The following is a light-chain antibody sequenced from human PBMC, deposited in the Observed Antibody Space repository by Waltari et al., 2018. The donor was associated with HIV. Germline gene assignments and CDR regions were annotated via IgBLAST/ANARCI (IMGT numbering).Light chain of an antibody. V-gene: IGLV2-11*01. CDR2: DVN. CDR1: SSDVGTYNF. Sequence: QSALTQPRSVSGSPGQSVTFSCTGTSSDVGTYNFVSWYQQHPGKAPKLMIYDVNKRPSGVPDRFSGSKSGNTASLTISGLQAEDEAIYYCCSYTGNYIWVFGGGTTLTVL. CDR3: CSYTGNYIWV. J-gene: IGLJ3*02.